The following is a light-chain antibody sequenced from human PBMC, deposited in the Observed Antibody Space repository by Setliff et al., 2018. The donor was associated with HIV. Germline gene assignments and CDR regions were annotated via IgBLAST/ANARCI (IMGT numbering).Light chain of an antibody. Sequence: QSVLTQPASVSGSPGQSITIPCTGTNSDIGAYNYVSWYQQYPGKAPKLMIYDVSNRPSGVSNRFSGSKSGNTASLTISGLQAEDEADYYCCSYSSSSTLYVFGTGTKVTVL. CDR2: DVS. CDR1: NSDIGAYNY. CDR3: CSYSSSSTLYV. J-gene: IGLJ1*01. V-gene: IGLV2-14*03.